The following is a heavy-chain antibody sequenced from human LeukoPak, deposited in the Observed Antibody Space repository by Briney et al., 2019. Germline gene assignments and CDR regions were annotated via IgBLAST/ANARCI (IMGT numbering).Heavy chain of an antibody. CDR2: INWNGGST. CDR3: ARSSPFYYYYYMDV. V-gene: IGHV3-20*04. Sequence: PGGSLRLSCAASGFTSDDYGMSWVRQAPGKGLEWVSGINWNGGSTGYADSVKGRFTISRDNAKNSLYLQMNSLRAEDTALYYCARSSPFYYYYYMDVWGKGTTVTVSS. D-gene: IGHD6-6*01. J-gene: IGHJ6*03. CDR1: GFTSDDYG.